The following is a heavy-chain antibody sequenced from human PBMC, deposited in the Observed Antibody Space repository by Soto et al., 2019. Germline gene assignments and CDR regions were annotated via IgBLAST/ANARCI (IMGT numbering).Heavy chain of an antibody. CDR2: MNAGVGNT. J-gene: IGHJ4*02. D-gene: IGHD5-18*01. CDR1: GYTFTDYA. Sequence: ASVKVSCKASGYTFTDYALHWVRQAPGQRLEWMGWMNAGVGNTLYSQKFQGRITITRDTSASTAYMELNSLKSEDTAIYYRARDTGYTFGSLNYWGPGTLVTVSS. CDR3: ARDTGYTFGSLNY. V-gene: IGHV1-3*01.